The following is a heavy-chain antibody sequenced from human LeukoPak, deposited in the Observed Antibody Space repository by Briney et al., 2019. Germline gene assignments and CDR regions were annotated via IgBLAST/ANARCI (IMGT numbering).Heavy chain of an antibody. CDR2: IKQDGSEK. CDR3: ARDRIAAAGRGFDY. V-gene: IGHV3-7*01. CDR1: GFTFSSYW. D-gene: IGHD6-13*01. Sequence: GGSLRLSCAASGFTFSSYWMSWVRQAPGKGLEWAANIKQDGSEKYYVDSVKGRFTISRDNAKNSLYLQMNSLRAEDTAVYYCARDRIAAAGRGFDYWGQGTLVTVSS. J-gene: IGHJ4*02.